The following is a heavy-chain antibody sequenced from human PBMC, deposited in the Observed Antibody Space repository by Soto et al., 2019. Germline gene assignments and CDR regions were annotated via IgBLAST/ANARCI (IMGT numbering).Heavy chain of an antibody. V-gene: IGHV4-59*01. CDR1: GGSISSYY. J-gene: IGHJ6*02. CDR3: ARDLWGYCGADCYPLDV. Sequence: SETLSLTCTVSGGSISSYYWSWIRQPPGKGLEWLGYMYNTGSTIYNPSLKSRVTISVDTSKNQFSLKLNSVTAADTAVYYCARDLWGYCGADCYPLDVWGQGTTVTVSS. CDR2: MYNTGST. D-gene: IGHD2-21*02.